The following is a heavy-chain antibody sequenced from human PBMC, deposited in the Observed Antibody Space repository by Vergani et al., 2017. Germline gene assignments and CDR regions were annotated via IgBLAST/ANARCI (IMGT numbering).Heavy chain of an antibody. J-gene: IGHJ4*02. CDR1: GGTFSSYT. CDR3: ARDFRYCSSTSCYAGENYFDY. D-gene: IGHD2-2*01. V-gene: IGHV1-69*08. CDR2: IIPILGIA. Sequence: QVQLVQSGAEVKKPGSSVKVSCKASGGTFSSYTISWVRQAPGQGLEWMGRIIPILGIANYAQKFQGRVTITADKSTSTAYMELSSLRSEDTAMYYCARDFRYCSSTSCYAGENYFDYWGQGTLVTVSS.